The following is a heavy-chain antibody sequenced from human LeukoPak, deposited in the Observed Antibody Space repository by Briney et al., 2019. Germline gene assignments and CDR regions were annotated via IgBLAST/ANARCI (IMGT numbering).Heavy chain of an antibody. V-gene: IGHV1-2*04. J-gene: IGHJ4*02. Sequence: ASVKVSCKASGYTFTGYYMHWVRQAPGQGLEWTGWINPNSGGTNYAQKFQGWVTMTRDTSISTAYMELSRLRSDDTAVYYCARGGLAAAGTCDYWGQGTLVTVSS. CDR2: INPNSGGT. D-gene: IGHD6-13*01. CDR3: ARGGLAAAGTCDY. CDR1: GYTFTGYY.